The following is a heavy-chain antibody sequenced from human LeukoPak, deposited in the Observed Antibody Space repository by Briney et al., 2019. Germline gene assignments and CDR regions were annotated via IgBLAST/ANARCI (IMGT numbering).Heavy chain of an antibody. V-gene: IGHV4-30-4*01. CDR1: GGSISSGDYY. CDR2: IYYSGST. Sequence: PSQTLSLTCTVSGGSISSGDYYWSWIRQPPGKGLEWIGYIYYSGSTYYNPSLKSRVTISVDTSKNQFSLKLSSVTAADTAVYYCARDVRAAFDWFDPWGQGTLVTVSS. CDR3: ARDVRAAFDWFDP. J-gene: IGHJ5*02. D-gene: IGHD6-13*01.